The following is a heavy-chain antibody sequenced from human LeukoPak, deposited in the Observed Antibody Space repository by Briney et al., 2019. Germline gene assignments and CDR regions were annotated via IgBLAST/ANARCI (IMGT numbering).Heavy chain of an antibody. D-gene: IGHD6-6*01. CDR1: GDSVSINSAA. CDR3: ARARYSSSSRYYYYGMDV. CDR2: TYYRSKWYN. Sequence: SQTLSLTCAISGDSVSINSAAWNWIRQSPSRGLEWLGRTYYRSKWYNDYAVSVKSRITINPDTSKNQFSLQLNSVTPEDTAVYYCARARYSSSSRYYYYGMDVWGQGTTVTVSS. V-gene: IGHV6-1*01. J-gene: IGHJ6*02.